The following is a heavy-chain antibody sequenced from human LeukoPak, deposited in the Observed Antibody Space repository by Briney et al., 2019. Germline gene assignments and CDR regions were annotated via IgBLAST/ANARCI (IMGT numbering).Heavy chain of an antibody. CDR3: ARVLSRAVPAAAARGGYYYMDV. J-gene: IGHJ6*03. CDR1: GYTFTSYY. D-gene: IGHD6-13*01. CDR2: INPSGGST. Sequence: AASVKVSCKASGYTFTSYYMHWVRQAPGQGLEWMGIINPSGGSTSYAQKFQGRVTMTRDTSTSTAYMELSSLRSEDTAVYYCARVLSRAVPAAAARGGYYYMDVWGKGTTVTVSS. V-gene: IGHV1-46*01.